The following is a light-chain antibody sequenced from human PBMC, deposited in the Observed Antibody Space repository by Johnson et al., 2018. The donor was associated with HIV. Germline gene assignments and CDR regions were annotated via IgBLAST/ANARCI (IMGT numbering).Light chain of an antibody. J-gene: IGLJ1*01. V-gene: IGLV1-51*01. CDR3: GAWDSSLSAHYV. Sequence: QSVLTQPPSVSAAPGQKVTISCSGSSSNIGNNYVSWYQQLPGTAPKLLIYDNNKRPSGIPDRFSASESGTSATLGINGLQTGDEADYYCGAWDSSLSAHYVFGTGTKVTVL. CDR1: SSNIGNNY. CDR2: DNN.